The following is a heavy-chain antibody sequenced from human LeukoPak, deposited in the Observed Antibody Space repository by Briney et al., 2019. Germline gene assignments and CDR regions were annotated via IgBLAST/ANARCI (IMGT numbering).Heavy chain of an antibody. J-gene: IGHJ5*02. V-gene: IGHV4-4*07. D-gene: IGHD5-18*01. CDR2: IYTSGST. Sequence: PSETLSLTCTVSGGSISSYYWSWIRQPAGKGLEWIGRIYTSGSTNYNPSLKSRVTMSVDTSKNQFSLKLSSVTAADTAVYYCAREGADGYSSLWFDPWGQGTLVTVSS. CDR3: AREGADGYSSLWFDP. CDR1: GGSISSYY.